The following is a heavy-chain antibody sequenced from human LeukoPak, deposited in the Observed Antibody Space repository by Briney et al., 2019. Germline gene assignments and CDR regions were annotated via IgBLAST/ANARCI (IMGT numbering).Heavy chain of an antibody. V-gene: IGHV1-2*02. D-gene: IGHD1-26*01. J-gene: IGHJ6*02. Sequence: ASVKVSCKASGYTFSDCYINWVRRAPGQGLEWMGWIHPNGGAATYTQKFQGRVTMTRDTSINTAYMELSRLRSDDTAVYYCARDRGGGRPGWYNGMDVWGQGTTVIVSS. CDR1: GYTFSDCY. CDR2: IHPNGGAA. CDR3: ARDRGGGRPGWYNGMDV.